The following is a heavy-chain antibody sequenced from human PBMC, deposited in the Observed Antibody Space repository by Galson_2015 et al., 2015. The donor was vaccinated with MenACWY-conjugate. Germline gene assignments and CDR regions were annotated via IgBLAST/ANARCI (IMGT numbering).Heavy chain of an antibody. CDR3: ARSTNIAMDLFDY. V-gene: IGHV5-51*01. D-gene: IGHD5-18*01. J-gene: IGHJ4*02. CDR2: IYPGDSGT. Sequence: QSGAEVKKPGESLKISCQGSGYSFGEYWIGWVRQMPGKGLEWMGIIYPGDSGTRYSPSFQGQVTMSADKSISTAYLQLSSLKASDTAMYYCARSTNIAMDLFDYWGQGTLLTVSS. CDR1: GYSFGEYW.